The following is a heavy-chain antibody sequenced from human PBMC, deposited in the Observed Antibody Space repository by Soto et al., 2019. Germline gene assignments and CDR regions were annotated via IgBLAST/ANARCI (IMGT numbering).Heavy chain of an antibody. Sequence: SETLSLTCTVSGASLSSGSYFWSWIRQPAGKGLEWIGRIDTSGSTNYNPSLKSRVTMSVDTSKQEFSLKLSSVTAADTALYYCARGGQDFWSGPFGYWGRGALVTVSS. CDR3: ARGGQDFWSGPFGY. V-gene: IGHV4-61*02. CDR1: GASLSSGSYF. D-gene: IGHD3-3*01. CDR2: IDTSGST. J-gene: IGHJ4*02.